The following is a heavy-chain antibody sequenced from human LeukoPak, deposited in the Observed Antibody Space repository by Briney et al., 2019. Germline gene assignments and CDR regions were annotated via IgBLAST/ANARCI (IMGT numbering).Heavy chain of an antibody. Sequence: SETLSLTCTVSGGSISSSSYYWGWIRQPPGKGLEWIGSIYYSGSTYYNPSLKSRVTISVDTSKNQFSLKLSSVTAADTAVYYCAITYYYDSSGHTLFDYWGRGTLVTVSS. V-gene: IGHV4-39*01. J-gene: IGHJ4*02. CDR2: IYYSGST. CDR3: AITYYYDSSGHTLFDY. CDR1: GGSISSSSYY. D-gene: IGHD3-22*01.